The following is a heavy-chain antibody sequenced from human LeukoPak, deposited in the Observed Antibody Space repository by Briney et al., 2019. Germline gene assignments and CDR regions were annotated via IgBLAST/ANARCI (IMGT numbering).Heavy chain of an antibody. CDR1: GFTFSNYW. CDR3: AKDRSTGWYAGFDF. J-gene: IGHJ5*01. CDR2: INSDGSST. V-gene: IGHV3-74*01. D-gene: IGHD6-19*01. Sequence: PGGSLRLSCAASGFTFSNYWMQWVRQAPGKGLVWVSRINSDGSSTNYADSVKGRFTLPRDNAKNTLYLQMISLRPEDSAVYFCAKDRSTGWYAGFDFWGQGTLVTVSS.